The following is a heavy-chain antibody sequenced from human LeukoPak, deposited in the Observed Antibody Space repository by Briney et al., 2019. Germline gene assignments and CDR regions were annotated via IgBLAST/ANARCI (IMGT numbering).Heavy chain of an antibody. CDR1: GGSISSYY. D-gene: IGHD4-11*01. CDR3: ASTSHDYSTEYYFDY. V-gene: IGHV4-59*01. Sequence: SETLSLTCTVSGGSISSYYWSWIRQPPGKGLEWIGYIYYSGSTNYNPSLKSRVTISVDTSKNQFSLKLSSVTAADTAVYYCASTSHDYSTEYYFDYWGQGTLVTVSS. CDR2: IYYSGST. J-gene: IGHJ4*02.